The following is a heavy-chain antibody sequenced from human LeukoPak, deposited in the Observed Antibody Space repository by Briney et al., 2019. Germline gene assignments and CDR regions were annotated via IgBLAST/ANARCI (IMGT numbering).Heavy chain of an antibody. J-gene: IGHJ3*02. CDR2: IKQDGSEK. Sequence: GGSLRLSCAASGFTFSSYWMSWVRQAPGKGLEWVANIKQDGSEKYYVDSVKGRFTISRDNAKNSLYLQMNSLRAEDTAVYYCARSKRVYYYDSSGYRFPYAFDIWGQGTMVTVSS. CDR1: GFTFSSYW. D-gene: IGHD3-22*01. V-gene: IGHV3-7*01. CDR3: ARSKRVYYYDSSGYRFPYAFDI.